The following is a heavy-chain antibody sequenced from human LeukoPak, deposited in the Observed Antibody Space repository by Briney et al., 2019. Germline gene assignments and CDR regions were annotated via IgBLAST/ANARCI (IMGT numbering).Heavy chain of an antibody. CDR1: GDSISRFY. CDR2: IYYSGST. Sequence: PSETLSLTCTVSGDSISRFYWSWIRQPPGKGLEWIGDIYYSGSTNYNPSLKSRVTISVDTSKNQFSLKLSSVTAADTAVYYCASQLGGPYDAFDIWGQGTMVTVSS. CDR3: ASQLGGPYDAFDI. J-gene: IGHJ3*02. D-gene: IGHD3-16*01. V-gene: IGHV4-59*08.